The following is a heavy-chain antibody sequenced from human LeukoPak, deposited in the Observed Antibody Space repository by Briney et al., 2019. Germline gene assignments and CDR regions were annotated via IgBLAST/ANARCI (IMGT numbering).Heavy chain of an antibody. V-gene: IGHV3-7*01. D-gene: IGHD1-26*01. CDR1: GFTFSSYW. CDR3: ARDWDSGSYGIFDY. CDR2: IEQDGSEK. Sequence: GGSLRLSCAASGFTFSSYWMSWVRQAPGKGLEWVANIEQDGSEKYYVDSVKGRFTISRDNAKNSLYLQMNSLRAEDTAVYYCARDWDSGSYGIFDYWGQGTLVTVSS. J-gene: IGHJ4*02.